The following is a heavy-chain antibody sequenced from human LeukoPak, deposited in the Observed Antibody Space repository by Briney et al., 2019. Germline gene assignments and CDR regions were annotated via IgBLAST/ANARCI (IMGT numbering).Heavy chain of an antibody. D-gene: IGHD1-1*01. Sequence: ASVKVSCKASGYTFTSYDIHWVRQATGQGLEWMGRMNPNNGNTGDAQKFQGRVTMTRDPSISTAYMELSSLRSEDTGVYFCARALAGTAELDVGGKGTTVTVSS. J-gene: IGHJ6*04. V-gene: IGHV1-8*01. CDR3: ARALAGTAELDV. CDR2: MNPNNGNT. CDR1: GYTFTSYD.